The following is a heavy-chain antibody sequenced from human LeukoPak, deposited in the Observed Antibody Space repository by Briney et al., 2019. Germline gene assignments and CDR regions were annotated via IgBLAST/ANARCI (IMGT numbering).Heavy chain of an antibody. CDR1: GFTFSSFW. J-gene: IGHJ4*02. V-gene: IGHV3-7*05. CDR3: ARVRRYYGSGTSFDY. Sequence: GALGLSCAASGFTFSSFWMTWVRQAPGKGLEWVANIKQDGSERSYVDSVEGRFTISRDNAKNSLYLQMNSLRPEDTAVYYCARVRRYYGSGTSFDYWGQGTLVTVSS. CDR2: IKQDGSER. D-gene: IGHD3-10*01.